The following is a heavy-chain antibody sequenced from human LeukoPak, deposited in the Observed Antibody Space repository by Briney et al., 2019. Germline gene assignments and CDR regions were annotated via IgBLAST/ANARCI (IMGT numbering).Heavy chain of an antibody. Sequence: SETLSLTYAASGGSISSSSYYWGWIRQPPGKGLEWIGSIYFSGSTYYSPSLKSRVTMSVDTSKNQFSLKLSSVTAADTAVYFCASGRYWFDPWGQGTLVTVSS. J-gene: IGHJ5*02. CDR2: IYFSGST. CDR3: ASGRYWFDP. D-gene: IGHD3-3*01. V-gene: IGHV4-39*01. CDR1: GGSISSSSYY.